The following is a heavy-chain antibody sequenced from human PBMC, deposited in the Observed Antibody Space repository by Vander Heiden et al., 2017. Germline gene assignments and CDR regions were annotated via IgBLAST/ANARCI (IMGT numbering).Heavy chain of an antibody. V-gene: IGHV3-33*01. Sequence: QVQLVESGGGVVQPGLSLRLTCAPSGFTFSRYVMHWVRHDPGKGQEWVEVIWYDGSNKYYAESVKGRFTISRDKSKNTLYLQMNSLRAEDTAVYYCARDYRVGAKPQPAYYWGQGTLVTVSS. J-gene: IGHJ4*02. CDR1: GFTFSRYV. CDR3: ARDYRVGAKPQPAYY. D-gene: IGHD1-26*01. CDR2: IWYDGSNK.